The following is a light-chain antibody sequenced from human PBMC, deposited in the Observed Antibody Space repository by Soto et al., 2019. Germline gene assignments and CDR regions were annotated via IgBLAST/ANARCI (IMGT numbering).Light chain of an antibody. CDR1: SSDVGGYNY. J-gene: IGLJ2*01. CDR2: EVT. CDR3: SSYAGSNNVV. Sequence: QSALTQPPSASGSPGPSVTISCTGTSSDVGGYNYVTWYQQHPGKAPKLMIYEVTKRPSGVPDRFSGSKSGNTASLTVSGLQDDDEADYYCSSYAGSNNVVFGGGTKLTVL. V-gene: IGLV2-8*01.